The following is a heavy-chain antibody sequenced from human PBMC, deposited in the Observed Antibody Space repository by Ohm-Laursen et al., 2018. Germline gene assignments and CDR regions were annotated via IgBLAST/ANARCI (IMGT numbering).Heavy chain of an antibody. D-gene: IGHD3-22*01. V-gene: IGHV3-48*03. CDR3: ARVSSGRLNY. Sequence: SLRLSCAASGFTFSSYEMNWVRQAPGKGLEWASYISSSGSTIHYADSVKGRFTISRDNARNSLYLQMNSLRAEDTAVYYCARVSSGRLNYWGQGTLVTVSS. J-gene: IGHJ4*02. CDR2: ISSSGSTI. CDR1: GFTFSSYE.